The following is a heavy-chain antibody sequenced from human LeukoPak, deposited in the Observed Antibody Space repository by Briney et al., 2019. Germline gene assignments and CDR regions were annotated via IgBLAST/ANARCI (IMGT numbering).Heavy chain of an antibody. CDR2: INSDGNTI. J-gene: IGHJ1*01. CDR3: AKDYSGSDYGYFQH. CDR1: GFTFSNNL. V-gene: IGHV3-74*01. Sequence: PGGSLRLSCAASGFTFSNNLMHWVRQGPGKGLVWVSHINSDGNTIRYADSVKGRFTISRDNAKNTLYLQMNSLRAEDTAIYYCAKDYSGSDYGYFQHWGQGTLVTVSS. D-gene: IGHD1-26*01.